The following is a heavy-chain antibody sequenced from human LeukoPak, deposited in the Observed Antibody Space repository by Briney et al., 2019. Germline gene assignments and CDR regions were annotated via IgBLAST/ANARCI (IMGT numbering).Heavy chain of an antibody. D-gene: IGHD3-3*01. CDR1: GGSISSYY. J-gene: IGHJ4*02. V-gene: IGHV4-4*07. CDR2: IYTSGST. CDR3: ARFTDYDFWSGYSN. Sequence: SETLSLTCTVFGGSISSYYWSWIRQPAGKGLEWIGRIYTSGSTNYNPSLKSRVTISVDTSKNQFSLKLSSVTAADTAVYYCARFTDYDFWSGYSNWGQGTLVTISS.